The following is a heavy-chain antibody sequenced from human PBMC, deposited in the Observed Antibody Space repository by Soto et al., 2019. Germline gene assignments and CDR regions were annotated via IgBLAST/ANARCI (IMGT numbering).Heavy chain of an antibody. Sequence: KTSETLSLTCAVYGGSFSGYYWSWIRQPPGKGLEWIGEINNSGSTNYNPSLKSRVTISVDTSKNQFSLKLSSVTAAVTSVYYCARIHLSRYGGNPHNLFYYYGMDVWGQGTTVTVSS. CDR1: GGSFSGYY. J-gene: IGHJ6*02. D-gene: IGHD2-15*01. V-gene: IGHV4-34*01. CDR3: ARIHLSRYGGNPHNLFYYYGMDV. CDR2: INNSGST.